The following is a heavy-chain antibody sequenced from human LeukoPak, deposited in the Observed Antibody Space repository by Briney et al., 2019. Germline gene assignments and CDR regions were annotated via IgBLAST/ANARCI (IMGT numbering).Heavy chain of an antibody. CDR1: DYTFTNYG. D-gene: IGHD3-22*01. V-gene: IGHV1-18*01. CDR3: ARDYYDSSGYYYVFAY. J-gene: IGHJ4*02. Sequence: ASVKVSCKASDYTFTNYGISWVRQAPGQGLEWMGWISAYNGNTNQAQKLQGRVTMTTDTSTSTAYMELRSLRSDDTAVYYCARDYYDSSGYYYVFAYWGQGTLVTVSS. CDR2: ISAYNGNT.